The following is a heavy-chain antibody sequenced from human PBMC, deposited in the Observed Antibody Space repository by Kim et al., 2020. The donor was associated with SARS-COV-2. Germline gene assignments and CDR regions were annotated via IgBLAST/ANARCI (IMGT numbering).Heavy chain of an antibody. CDR1: GFRFSNNE. Sequence: GGSLRLSCAASGFRFSNNEMMWVRQAPGKGLEWVSYITSSGSTIFYADSVKGRFTISRDNARNSLYLQMNSLRVEDTAVYYCAGLGGYGDYWGQGALVIVSS. CDR2: ITSSGSTI. J-gene: IGHJ4*02. D-gene: IGHD5-12*01. V-gene: IGHV3-48*03. CDR3: AGLGGYGDY.